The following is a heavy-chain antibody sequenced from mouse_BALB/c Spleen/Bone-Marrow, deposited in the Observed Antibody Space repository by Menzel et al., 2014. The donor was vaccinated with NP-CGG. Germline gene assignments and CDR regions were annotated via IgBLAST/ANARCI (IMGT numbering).Heavy chain of an antibody. Sequence: EVMLVESGGGLVQPGGSLKLSCTASGFDFSRYWMSWVRQAPGKGLQWIGEINPESSTVNYTPSLKDKSIISRDNAKNALYLQVSKVRSEDTALYYCTRLTYYGLSDYWGQGTTLTVSS. CDR1: GFDFSRYW. J-gene: IGHJ2*01. V-gene: IGHV4-1*02. CDR2: INPESSTV. CDR3: TRLTYYGLSDY. D-gene: IGHD1-2*01.